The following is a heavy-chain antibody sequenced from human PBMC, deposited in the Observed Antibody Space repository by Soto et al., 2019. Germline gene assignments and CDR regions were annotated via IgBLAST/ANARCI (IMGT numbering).Heavy chain of an antibody. CDR2: IRSKGDNYAT. J-gene: IGHJ4*02. V-gene: IGHV3-73*01. Sequence: LRLSCAASGFIFSDSPIHWVRQASGKGLEWVGRIRSKGDNYATAYAASVRGRFTISRDDSKNTAYLQMNSLKTDDTAVYYCTRLVEWDQGNEYWGQGTLVTVSS. CDR1: GFIFSDSP. CDR3: TRLVEWDQGNEY. D-gene: IGHD3-3*01.